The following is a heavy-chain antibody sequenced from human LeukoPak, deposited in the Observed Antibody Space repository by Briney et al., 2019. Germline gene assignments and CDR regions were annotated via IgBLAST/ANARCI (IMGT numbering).Heavy chain of an antibody. CDR1: GYSISSGYY. J-gene: IGHJ1*01. D-gene: IGHD3-22*01. CDR3: ARVVMDFDSSSYYSRYFQY. V-gene: IGHV4-38-2*02. Sequence: PSETLSLTCTVSGYSISSGYYWGWIRQPPGKGLEWIGSISHSGNTYYNSSLKSRVTLSVDTSKNQFSLKLSSVTAADTAVYYCARVVMDFDSSSYYSRYFQYWGQGTLVTVSS. CDR2: ISHSGNT.